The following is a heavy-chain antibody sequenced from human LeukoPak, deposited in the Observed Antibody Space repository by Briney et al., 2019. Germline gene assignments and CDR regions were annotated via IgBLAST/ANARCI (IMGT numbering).Heavy chain of an antibody. CDR3: AREDYYDSSGYYD. D-gene: IGHD3-22*01. Sequence: SETLSLTCTVSCGSISSYYWSWIRQPPGKGLEWIGYIYYSGSTNYNPSLKSRVTISVDTSKNQFSLKLSSVTAADTAVYYCAREDYYDSSGYYDWGQGTLVTVSS. J-gene: IGHJ4*02. CDR1: CGSISSYY. V-gene: IGHV4-59*01. CDR2: IYYSGST.